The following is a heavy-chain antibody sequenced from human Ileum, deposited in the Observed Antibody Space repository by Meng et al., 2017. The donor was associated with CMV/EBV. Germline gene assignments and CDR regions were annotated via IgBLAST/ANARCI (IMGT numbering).Heavy chain of an antibody. D-gene: IGHD6-13*01. CDR1: GFTFSSYA. J-gene: IGHJ4*02. Sequence: GESLKTSCAAAGFTFSSYAMSWGRQAPGKGLEWVSAIRGSGGSTYCADSVKGRFTISRDNSKTTLYLQMNSLRAEDTAVYYCAKDRIAAAGPLDYWGQGTLVTVSS. CDR2: IRGSGGST. CDR3: AKDRIAAAGPLDY. V-gene: IGHV3-23*01.